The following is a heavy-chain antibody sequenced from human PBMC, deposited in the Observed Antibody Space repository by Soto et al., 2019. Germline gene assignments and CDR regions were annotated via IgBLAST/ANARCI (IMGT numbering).Heavy chain of an antibody. J-gene: IGHJ3*01. D-gene: IGHD3-9*01. V-gene: IGHV4-59*08. CDR3: ASLNFDILTGYYAFDL. CDR2: IYYSGST. CDR1: GGSISSYY. Sequence: SETLSLTCTVSGGSISSYYWSWIRQPSGEGLEWLGYIYYSGSTNYNPSLKSRVTTSLDTSKNQFSLKLSSVTAADTAIYYCASLNFDILTGYYAFDLWGQGTMVTGSS.